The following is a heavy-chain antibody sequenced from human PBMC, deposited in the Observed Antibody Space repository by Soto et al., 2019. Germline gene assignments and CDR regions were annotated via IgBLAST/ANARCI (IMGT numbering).Heavy chain of an antibody. CDR1: GYSFTIYW. Sequence: GESLKISCKGSGYSFTIYWIGWVRQMPGRGLEWMGIIYPGDSDTRYSPSFQGQVTISADKSISTAYLQWSSLKASDTAMYYCARLNGIAAAGSSYYGMDVWGQGTTVTVSS. D-gene: IGHD6-13*01. CDR3: ARLNGIAAAGSSYYGMDV. CDR2: IYPGDSDT. J-gene: IGHJ6*02. V-gene: IGHV5-51*01.